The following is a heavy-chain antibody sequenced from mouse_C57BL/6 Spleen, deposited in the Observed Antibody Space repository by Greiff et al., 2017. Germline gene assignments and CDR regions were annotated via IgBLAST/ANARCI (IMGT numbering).Heavy chain of an antibody. J-gene: IGHJ2*01. V-gene: IGHV1-52*01. CDR1: GYTFTSYW. CDR3: ARHLASSGYDY. CDR2: IDPSDSET. D-gene: IGHD3-2*02. Sequence: QVQLQQSGAELVRPGSSVKLSCKASGYTFTSYWMHWVKQRPIQGLEWIGNIDPSDSETHYNQKFKDKATLTVDKSSSTAYMQLSSLTSEDSAVYYCARHLASSGYDYWGQGTTLTVSS.